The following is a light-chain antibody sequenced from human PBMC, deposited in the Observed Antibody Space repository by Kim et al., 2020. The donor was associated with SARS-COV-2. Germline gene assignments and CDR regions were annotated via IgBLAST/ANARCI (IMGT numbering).Light chain of an antibody. V-gene: IGLV9-49*01. CDR2: VGAGGIVG. CDR3: GADHGSGSNFVCV. J-gene: IGLJ3*02. Sequence: CTLSSGYSNYKVDWYQQRPGKGPRFVMRVGAGGIVGSKGDGIPDRFSVLGSGLNRYLTIKNIQEEDESDYHCGADHGSGSNFVCVFGGGTKLTVL. CDR1: SGYSNYK.